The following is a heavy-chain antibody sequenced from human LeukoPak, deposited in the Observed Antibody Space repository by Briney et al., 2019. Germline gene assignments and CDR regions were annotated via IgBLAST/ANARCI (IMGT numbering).Heavy chain of an antibody. D-gene: IGHD3-22*01. CDR3: ARGGNEVVADSEYFQH. CDR2: INPSGGST. V-gene: IGHV1-46*01. Sequence: ASVKASCKASGYTFTSYYMHWMRQARGQGLEWMGIINPSGGSTSYAQKFQDRVTMTRDMSTSTVYMELSSLRSEDTAVYYCARGGNEVVADSEYFQHWGQGTLVTVSS. CDR1: GYTFTSYY. J-gene: IGHJ1*01.